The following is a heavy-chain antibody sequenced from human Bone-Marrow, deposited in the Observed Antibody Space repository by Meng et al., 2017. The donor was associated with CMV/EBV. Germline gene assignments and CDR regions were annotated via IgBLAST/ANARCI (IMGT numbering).Heavy chain of an antibody. V-gene: IGHV3-74*01. Sequence: GGSLRLSCAASGFTFSSYWMHWVRQAPGKGLVWVSRINSDGSSTSYADSVKGRFTISRDNAKNTLYLQMNSLRAEDTAVYYCARAQYSSSILMDVWGLGTTVTVYS. CDR2: INSDGSST. CDR1: GFTFSSYW. D-gene: IGHD6-6*01. CDR3: ARAQYSSSILMDV. J-gene: IGHJ6*01.